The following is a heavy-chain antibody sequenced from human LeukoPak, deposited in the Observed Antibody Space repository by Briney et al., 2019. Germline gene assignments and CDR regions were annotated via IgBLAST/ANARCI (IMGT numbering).Heavy chain of an antibody. D-gene: IGHD1-26*01. CDR3: AKDMWARGEWEPPAAFDI. CDR1: GFTFSSYS. Sequence: GGSLRLSCAASGFTFSSYSMNWARQAPGKGLEWVSSISSSSSYIYYADSVKGRFTISRDNAKNSLYLQMNSLRAEDTAVYYCAKDMWARGEWEPPAAFDIWGQGTMVTVSS. CDR2: ISSSSSYI. J-gene: IGHJ3*02. V-gene: IGHV3-21*01.